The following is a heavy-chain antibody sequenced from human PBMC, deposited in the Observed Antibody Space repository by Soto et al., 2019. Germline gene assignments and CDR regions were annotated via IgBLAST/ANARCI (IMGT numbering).Heavy chain of an antibody. CDR2: INPNSGAT. Sequence: ASVKVSCKASGYTFSGYNMHWVRQAPGQGLEWMGSINPNSGATNFARKFQGRVTMTRDTSIGTAYMELTNLTSDDTAVYFCARDLLWSAQKPIDFWGQGTLVTVSS. J-gene: IGHJ4*02. CDR3: ARDLLWSAQKPIDF. V-gene: IGHV1-2*02. D-gene: IGHD2-21*01. CDR1: GYTFSGYN.